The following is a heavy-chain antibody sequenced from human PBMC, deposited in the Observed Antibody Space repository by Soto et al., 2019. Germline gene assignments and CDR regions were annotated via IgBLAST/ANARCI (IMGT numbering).Heavy chain of an antibody. CDR1: GGSISTYY. CDR2: IYNSGST. J-gene: IGHJ4*02. D-gene: IGHD3-22*01. V-gene: IGHV4-59*01. Sequence: SETLSLTCTVSGGSISTYYWSWIRQPPGKGLEWIGYIYNSGSTNYNPSLKSRVSILRDTSKNQFSLKLSSVTAADTAVYHCARARFYYDSSGYYHRRFDYWGQGSLVTVSS. CDR3: ARARFYYDSSGYYHRRFDY.